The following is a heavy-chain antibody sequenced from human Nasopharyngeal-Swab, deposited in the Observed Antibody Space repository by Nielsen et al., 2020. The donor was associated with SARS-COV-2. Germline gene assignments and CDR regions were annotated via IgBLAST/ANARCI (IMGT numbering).Heavy chain of an antibody. CDR2: INPDGSVK. D-gene: IGHD6-13*01. CDR3: ASAIAAAGSS. V-gene: IGHV3-7*05. J-gene: IGHJ5*02. Sequence: VRKMPGKGLEWVANINPDGSVKFYVDSVKGRFTISRDNVYNSVYLQMSSMTAEDTAVYYCASAIAAAGSSWGQGTLVTVSS.